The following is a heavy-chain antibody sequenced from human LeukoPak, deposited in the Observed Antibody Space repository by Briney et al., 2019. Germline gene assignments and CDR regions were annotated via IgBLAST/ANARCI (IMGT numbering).Heavy chain of an antibody. CDR3: ARLRFLEWFIKVDAFDI. D-gene: IGHD3-3*01. V-gene: IGHV4-34*01. CDR2: IYYSGST. Sequence: SETLSLTCAVYGGSFSGYYWSWIRQPPGKGLEWIGSIYYSGSTYYNPSLKSRVTISVDTSKNQFSLKLSSVTAADTAVYYCARLRFLEWFIKVDAFDIWGQGTMVTVSS. CDR1: GGSFSGYY. J-gene: IGHJ3*02.